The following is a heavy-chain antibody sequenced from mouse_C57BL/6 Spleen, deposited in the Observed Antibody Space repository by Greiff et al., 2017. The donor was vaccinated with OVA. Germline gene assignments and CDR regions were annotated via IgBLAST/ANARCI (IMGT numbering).Heavy chain of an antibody. CDR1: GYTFTSYW. V-gene: IGHV1-64*01. D-gene: IGHD2-4*01. CDR2: IHPNSGST. CDR3: ARLPSLYYDYDGYAMDY. Sequence: VKLQQPGAELVKPGASVKLSCKASGYTFTSYWMHWVKQRPGQGLEWIGMIHPNSGSTNYNEKFKSKANLTVDKSSSTAYMQLSILTSEDSAVYYCARLPSLYYDYDGYAMDYWGQGTSVTVSS. J-gene: IGHJ4*01.